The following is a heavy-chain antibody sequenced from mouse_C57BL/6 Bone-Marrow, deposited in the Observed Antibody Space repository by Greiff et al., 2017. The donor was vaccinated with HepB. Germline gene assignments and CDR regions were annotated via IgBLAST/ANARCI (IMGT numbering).Heavy chain of an antibody. J-gene: IGHJ2*01. Sequence: QVQLQQPGAELVKPGASVKLSCKASGYTFTSYWMHWVKQRPGQGLEWIGMIHPNSGSTNYNEKFKSKATLTVDKSSSTAYMQLSSLTSKDSAVYYCARYAPRGRNYFDYWGQGTTLTVSS. V-gene: IGHV1-64*01. CDR2: IHPNSGST. CDR3: ARYAPRGRNYFDY. CDR1: GYTFTSYW. D-gene: IGHD2-14*01.